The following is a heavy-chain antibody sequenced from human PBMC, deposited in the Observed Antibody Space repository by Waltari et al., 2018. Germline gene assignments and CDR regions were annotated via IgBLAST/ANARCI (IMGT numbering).Heavy chain of an antibody. CDR1: GGSISSSSYS. V-gene: IGHV4-39*01. D-gene: IGHD3-10*01. CDR2: IYYSGST. CDR3: ASRYYYGSGSYYNGDY. Sequence: QLQLQESGPGLVKPSETLSLTCTVSGGSISSSSYSWGWIRQPPGKGLEWIGSIYYSGSTYYNPSLKSRVTISVDTSKNQFSLKLSSVTAADTTVYYCASRYYYGSGSYYNGDYWGQGTLVTVSS. J-gene: IGHJ4*02.